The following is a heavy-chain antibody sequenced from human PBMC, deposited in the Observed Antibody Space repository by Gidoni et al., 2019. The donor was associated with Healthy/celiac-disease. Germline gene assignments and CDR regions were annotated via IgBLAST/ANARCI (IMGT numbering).Heavy chain of an antibody. J-gene: IGHJ6*02. Sequence: EVQLVESGGGWVQPGGSLRLSCAASGFTVSSNYMSWVRQAPGKGLEWVSVIYSGGSTYYADSVKGRFTISRHNSKNTLYLQMNSLRAEDTAVYYCARDRVTMVRGVIWYYGMDVWGQGTTVTVSS. CDR1: GFTVSSNY. D-gene: IGHD3-10*01. CDR3: ARDRVTMVRGVIWYYGMDV. V-gene: IGHV3-53*04. CDR2: IYSGGST.